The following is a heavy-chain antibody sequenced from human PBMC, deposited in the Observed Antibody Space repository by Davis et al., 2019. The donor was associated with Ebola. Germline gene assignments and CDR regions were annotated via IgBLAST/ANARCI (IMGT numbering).Heavy chain of an antibody. CDR1: GFAFSTYS. J-gene: IGHJ5*02. Sequence: PGGSLRLSCAASGFAFSTYSMTWVRQAPGKGLEWISYISLSTSTIYYADSVKGRLTISRDNAKNSLYLQMNSLRDEDTAVYYCARLLTRRFWFDLWGQGTLVTVSS. CDR2: ISLSTSTI. V-gene: IGHV3-48*02. CDR3: ARLLTRRFWFDL. D-gene: IGHD5-24*01.